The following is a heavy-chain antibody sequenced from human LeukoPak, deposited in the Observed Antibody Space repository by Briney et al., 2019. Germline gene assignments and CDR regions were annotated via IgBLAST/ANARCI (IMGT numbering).Heavy chain of an antibody. Sequence: GGSLRLSCAASGFTLRTYWMSWVRQAPGKGLEWVANINQDGSEKHYVDSVKGRFTISRDNAKNTLYLQMNSLRAEDTAVYYCARGFGSGSSLPFDYWGQGTLVTVSS. CDR2: INQDGSEK. CDR1: GFTLRTYW. D-gene: IGHD3-10*01. V-gene: IGHV3-7*02. CDR3: ARGFGSGSSLPFDY. J-gene: IGHJ4*02.